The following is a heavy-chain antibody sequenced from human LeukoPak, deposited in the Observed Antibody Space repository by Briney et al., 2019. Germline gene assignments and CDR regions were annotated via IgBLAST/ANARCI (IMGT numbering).Heavy chain of an antibody. V-gene: IGHV4-39*07. CDR1: GGSISNSGYY. Sequence: SETLSLTCTVSGGSISNSGYYWGWIRQPPGKGLEWIGSVDYSGNTYYRPSLKSRLTISLDTSKNQFFLKLNSVTAADTAVYYCARHGGSDSAPNDYWGHGTLVTVSS. J-gene: IGHJ4*01. CDR2: VDYSGNT. D-gene: IGHD2-21*02. CDR3: ARHGGSDSAPNDY.